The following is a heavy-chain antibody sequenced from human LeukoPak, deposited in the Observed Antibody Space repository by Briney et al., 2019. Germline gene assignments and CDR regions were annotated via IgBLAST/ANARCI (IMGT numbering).Heavy chain of an antibody. D-gene: IGHD3-10*01. CDR3: ARAMVRDYYFDY. CDR1: GGSISSSSYY. J-gene: IGHJ4*02. Sequence: SETLSLTCTVSGGSISSSSYYWGWIRQPPGKGLEWIGSIYYSGSTNYNPSLKSRVTISVDTSKNHFSLRLSSVTAADTAVYYCARAMVRDYYFDYWGQGTLVTVPS. V-gene: IGHV4-39*02. CDR2: IYYSGST.